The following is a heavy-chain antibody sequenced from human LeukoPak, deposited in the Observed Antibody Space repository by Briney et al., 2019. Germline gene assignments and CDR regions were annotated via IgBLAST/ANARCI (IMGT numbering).Heavy chain of an antibody. CDR2: INPNGGTT. J-gene: IGHJ4*02. Sequence: GASVKVSCKASGYTFTGYYMHRVRQAPGQGLEWMGWINPNGGTTNYAQKFQGRVTMTRDTSISTAYMELSRLRSDDTAVFYCARGGYTGYDFHYWGQGTLVTVSS. CDR1: GYTFTGYY. D-gene: IGHD5-12*01. CDR3: ARGGYTGYDFHY. V-gene: IGHV1-2*02.